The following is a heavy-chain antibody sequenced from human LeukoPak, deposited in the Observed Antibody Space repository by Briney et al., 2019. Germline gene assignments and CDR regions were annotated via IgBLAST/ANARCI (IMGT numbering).Heavy chain of an antibody. CDR1: GYTFTGYY. J-gene: IGHJ4*02. V-gene: IGHV1-2*02. CDR3: ARVYHLYYFDY. CDR2: INPNSGGT. D-gene: IGHD2/OR15-2a*01. Sequence: ASVKVSCKASGYTFTGYYMHWVRQAPGQGLEWMGWINPNSGGTNYAQEVQGRVTMTRDTSISTAYMELSRLRSDDTAVYYCARVYHLYYFDYWGQGTLVTVSS.